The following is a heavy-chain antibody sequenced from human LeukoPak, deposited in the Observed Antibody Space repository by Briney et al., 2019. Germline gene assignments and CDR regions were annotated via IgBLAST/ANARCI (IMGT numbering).Heavy chain of an antibody. J-gene: IGHJ3*02. CDR3: ARDDNSAFDI. V-gene: IGHV4-59*01. Sequence: PSETLSLTCSVSGASISSYYWGWVRQPPGKGLEWIGYIYYSGSTNYNPSLKSRVTISVDTSKNQFSLKLSSVTAADTAVYYCARDDNSAFDIWGQGTMVTVSS. D-gene: IGHD1-1*01. CDR2: IYYSGST. CDR1: GASISSYY.